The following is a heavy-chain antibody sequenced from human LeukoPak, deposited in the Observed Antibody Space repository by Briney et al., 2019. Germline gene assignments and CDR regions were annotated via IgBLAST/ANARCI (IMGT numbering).Heavy chain of an antibody. V-gene: IGHV1-18*01. Sequence: ASVKVSCKASGYTFTSYGISWVRQAPGQGLEWMGWISAYNGNTNYAQKLQGRVTMTTDTSTSTAYMELRSLRSDNTAVYHCAWGSTYYYDSSGYYSDYWGQGTLVTVSS. J-gene: IGHJ4*02. CDR2: ISAYNGNT. CDR1: GYTFTSYG. CDR3: AWGSTYYYDSSGYYSDY. D-gene: IGHD3-22*01.